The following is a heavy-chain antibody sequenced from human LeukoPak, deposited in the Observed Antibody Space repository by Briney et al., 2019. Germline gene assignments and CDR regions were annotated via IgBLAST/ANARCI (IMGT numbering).Heavy chain of an antibody. CDR3: ARDRPYYDFWSGYNFDY. Sequence: SVKVSCKASGGTFSSYAISWVRQAPGQGLEWMGGIIPIFGTANYAQKFQGRVTITADKSTSTAYMELSSLRSEDTAVYYCARDRPYYDFWSGYNFDYWGQGTLVTVSS. CDR1: GGTFSSYA. V-gene: IGHV1-69*06. CDR2: IIPIFGTA. J-gene: IGHJ4*02. D-gene: IGHD3-3*01.